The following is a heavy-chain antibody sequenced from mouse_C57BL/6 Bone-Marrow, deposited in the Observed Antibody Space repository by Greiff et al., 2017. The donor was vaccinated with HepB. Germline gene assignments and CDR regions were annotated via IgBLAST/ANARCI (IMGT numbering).Heavy chain of an antibody. D-gene: IGHD2-3*01. CDR1: GYSFTGYF. V-gene: IGHV1-20*01. CDR2: INPYNGDT. CDR3: ARPYDGYYDYAMDY. J-gene: IGHJ4*01. Sequence: VQLQQSGPELVKPGDSVKISCKASGYSFTGYFMNWVMQSHGKSLEWIGRINPYNGDTFYNQKFKGKATLTVDKSSSPAHMELRSLTSEDSAVYYCARPYDGYYDYAMDYWGQGTSVTVSS.